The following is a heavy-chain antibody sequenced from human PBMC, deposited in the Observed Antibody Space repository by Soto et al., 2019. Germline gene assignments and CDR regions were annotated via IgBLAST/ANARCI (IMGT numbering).Heavy chain of an antibody. CDR2: INAGNGNT. V-gene: IGHV1-3*01. CDR1: GYTFTSYA. CDR3: ARVDGTY. D-gene: IGHD1-26*01. J-gene: IGHJ4*02. Sequence: ASVKVSCKASGYTFTSYAIHWVRQAPGQGLEWMGWINAGNGNTKYSQKFQGRVTITRDTSASTAYMELNSLRSEDTAVYYCARVDGTYWGQGTLVTVSS.